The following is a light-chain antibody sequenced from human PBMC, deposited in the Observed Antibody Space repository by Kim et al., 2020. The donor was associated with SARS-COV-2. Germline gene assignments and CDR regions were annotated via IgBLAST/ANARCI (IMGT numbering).Light chain of an antibody. J-gene: IGKJ1*01. CDR1: QSVSSN. V-gene: IGKV3-15*01. Sequence: EIVMTQSPASLSVSLGEGDTLSCRASQSVSSNLAWYQQKPGQAPRLLIYGASTRDTGIPARFSGSGSGTEFTLTISSLQSEDFAVYYCQQYDNWPWTFGQGTTVDIK. CDR2: GAS. CDR3: QQYDNWPWT.